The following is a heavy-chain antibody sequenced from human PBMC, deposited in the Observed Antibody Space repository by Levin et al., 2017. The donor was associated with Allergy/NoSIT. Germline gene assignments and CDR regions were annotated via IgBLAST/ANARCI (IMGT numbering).Heavy chain of an antibody. CDR3: AKSLTSTTLFDY. D-gene: IGHD1-26*01. J-gene: IGHJ4*02. CDR2: LYSTGST. CDR1: GFTASSNF. Sequence: GGSLRLSCAASGFTASSNFMTWVRQAPGKGLEWVSILYSTGSTYYADSVKGRFTISRDDSKNTLYLQMNSLRAEDTAVYYCAKSLTSTTLFDYWGQGTLVTVSS. V-gene: IGHV3-53*01.